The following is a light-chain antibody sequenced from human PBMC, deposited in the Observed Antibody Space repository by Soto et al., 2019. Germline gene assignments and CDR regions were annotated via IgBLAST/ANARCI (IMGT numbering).Light chain of an antibody. CDR3: QQYDNLPLT. CDR2: AAS. CDR1: QGSSNY. Sequence: DIQMTQSPSSLSASVGDSVTITCRASQGSSNYLAWYQQKPGKVPKLLIYAASTLQSGVPSRFSGSGSGTDVTFTISSLQPEDIATYYCQQYDNLPLTFGGGTKVDIK. V-gene: IGKV1-27*01. J-gene: IGKJ4*01.